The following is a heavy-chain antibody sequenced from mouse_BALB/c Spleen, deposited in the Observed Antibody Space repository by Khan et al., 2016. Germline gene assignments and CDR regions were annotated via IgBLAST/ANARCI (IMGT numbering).Heavy chain of an antibody. CDR1: GYTFGSYR. Sequence: QVRLQQSGAELMKPGASVKISCKATGYTFGSYRIEWVKQSPGHGLEWIGELLPGSGSTNYNENFKVTATFTADTSSNTAYMQLRSLTSEDSAVYCCARGAYWGQGTLVTVSA. V-gene: IGHV1-9*01. J-gene: IGHJ3*01. CDR2: LLPGSGST. CDR3: ARGAY.